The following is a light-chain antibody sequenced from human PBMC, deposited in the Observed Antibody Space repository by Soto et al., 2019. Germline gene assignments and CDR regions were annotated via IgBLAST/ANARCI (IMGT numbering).Light chain of an antibody. CDR2: AAS. CDR1: QVISTS. CDR3: QQLFDSPIT. Sequence: GDSVTITCRASQVISTSLAWYQVKPGKAPKLLIYAASTLESGVPSRFSATVSGTEFSLTITSLQPEDFATYYCQQLFDSPITFGQGTRLEI. V-gene: IGKV1-9*01. J-gene: IGKJ5*01.